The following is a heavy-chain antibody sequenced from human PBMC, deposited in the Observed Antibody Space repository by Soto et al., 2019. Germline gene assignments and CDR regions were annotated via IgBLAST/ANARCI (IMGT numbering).Heavy chain of an antibody. J-gene: IGHJ1*01. CDR3: AKEPSIAAAGTLPGLGYFHH. Sequence: EVQLLESGGVLVQPGGSLRLSCAASGFTFSSYAMSWVRQAPGKGLEWVSAISGSGGSTYYADSVKGRFTISRDNSKNTLYMQMNSLRAEDTAVYYCAKEPSIAAAGTLPGLGYFHHWGQGSLVTVYS. D-gene: IGHD6-13*01. CDR1: GFTFSSYA. CDR2: ISGSGGST. V-gene: IGHV3-23*01.